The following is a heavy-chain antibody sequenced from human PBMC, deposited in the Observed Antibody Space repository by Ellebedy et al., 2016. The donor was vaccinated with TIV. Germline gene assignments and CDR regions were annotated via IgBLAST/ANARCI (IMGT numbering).Heavy chain of an antibody. CDR1: GFTFSSYW. D-gene: IGHD3-9*01. CDR3: ARQFDQPAR. CDR2: INSDGRTI. J-gene: IGHJ4*02. Sequence: GESLKISCAASGFTFSSYWMHWVRQTPGKGLEWVSRINSDGRTINYADSVRGRFTISRDNAKNTVFLEMNSLRVDDTVVYYCARQFDQPARWGQGTLVTVSS. V-gene: IGHV3-74*01.